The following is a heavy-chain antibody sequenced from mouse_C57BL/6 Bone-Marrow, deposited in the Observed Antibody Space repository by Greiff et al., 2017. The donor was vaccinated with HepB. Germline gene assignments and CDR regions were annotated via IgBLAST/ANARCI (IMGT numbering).Heavy chain of an antibody. D-gene: IGHD2-5*01. CDR2: INPNYGTT. J-gene: IGHJ4*01. Sequence: EVKLQQSGPELVKPGASVKISCKASGYSFTDYNMNWVKQSNGKSLEWIGVINPNYGTTSYNQKFKGKATLTVDQSSSTAYMQLNSLTSEYSSVYYCARLRIYYSKMRDYYAMDYWGQGTSVTVSS. CDR3: ARLRIYYSKMRDYYAMDY. CDR1: GYSFTDYN. V-gene: IGHV1-39*01.